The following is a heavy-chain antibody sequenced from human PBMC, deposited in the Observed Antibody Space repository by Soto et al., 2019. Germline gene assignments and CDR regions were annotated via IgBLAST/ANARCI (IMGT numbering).Heavy chain of an antibody. CDR2: IYYSGST. J-gene: IGHJ5*02. CDR3: ARARHCSGGSCYWFDP. V-gene: IGHV4-59*01. D-gene: IGHD2-15*01. Sequence: PSETLSLTCTVSGGSISSYYWSWIRQPPGKGLEWIGYIYYSGSTNYNPSLKSRVTISVDTSKNQFSLKLSSVTAADTAVYYCARARHCSGGSCYWFDPWGRGTLVTVSS. CDR1: GGSISSYY.